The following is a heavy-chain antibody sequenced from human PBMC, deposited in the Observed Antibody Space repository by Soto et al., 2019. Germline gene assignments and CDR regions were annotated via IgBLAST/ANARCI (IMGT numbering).Heavy chain of an antibody. CDR3: ASTCGCMLYHYYGMDV. J-gene: IGHJ6*02. CDR2: IIPIFGTA. D-gene: IGHD2-8*01. Sequence: QVQLVQSGAEVKKPGSSVKVSCKASGGTFSSYAISWVRQAPGQGLEWMGGIIPIFGTANYAQKFQGRVMITADKSTSTAYMELSSLRSEDTAVYYCASTCGCMLYHYYGMDVWGQGTTVTVSS. V-gene: IGHV1-69*06. CDR1: GGTFSSYA.